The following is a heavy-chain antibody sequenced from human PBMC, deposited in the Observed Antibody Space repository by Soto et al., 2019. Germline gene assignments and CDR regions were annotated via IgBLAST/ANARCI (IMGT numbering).Heavy chain of an antibody. Sequence: QVQLVQSGAEVKKPGSSVKVSCKASGGTFSSYAISWVRQAPGQGLEWMGGIIPIFGTANYAQKFQGRVTITADESTSTAYMELSSLRSEDTAVYYCASPDYYGSGSYGGFEYWGQGTLVTVSS. CDR3: ASPDYYGSGSYGGFEY. V-gene: IGHV1-69*01. CDR1: GGTFSSYA. D-gene: IGHD3-10*01. J-gene: IGHJ4*02. CDR2: IIPIFGTA.